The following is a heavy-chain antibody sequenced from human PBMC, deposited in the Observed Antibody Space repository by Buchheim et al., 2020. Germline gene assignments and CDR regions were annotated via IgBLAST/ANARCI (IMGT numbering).Heavy chain of an antibody. CDR1: GGTFSSDT. CDR2: IIPILGIA. Sequence: QVQLVQSGAEVKKPGSSVKVSCKASGGTFSSDTISWVRQAPGQGLEWMGRIIPILGIANYAQKFQGRVTITADKSTSTAYMELSSLRSEDTAVYYCARGVADCSSTSCYTSLNWFDPWGQGTL. D-gene: IGHD2-2*02. V-gene: IGHV1-69*02. CDR3: ARGVADCSSTSCYTSLNWFDP. J-gene: IGHJ5*02.